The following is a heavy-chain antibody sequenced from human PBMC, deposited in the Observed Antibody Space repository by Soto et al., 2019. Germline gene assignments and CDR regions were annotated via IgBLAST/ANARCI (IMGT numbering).Heavy chain of an antibody. CDR2: IFWNDDK. CDR3: ARRPESSTWYHFDQ. Sequence: SGPTLVNPPQTLTLTCTFSGFSISTSGVGVGWTLQPPEKALKWLALIFWNDDKRYSPFMKSRVTINKDTSKNQVVLIMTNMDPVDTATYYCARRPESSTWYHFDQWGQGTLVTVSS. CDR1: GFSISTSGVG. V-gene: IGHV2-5*01. D-gene: IGHD6-13*01. J-gene: IGHJ4*02.